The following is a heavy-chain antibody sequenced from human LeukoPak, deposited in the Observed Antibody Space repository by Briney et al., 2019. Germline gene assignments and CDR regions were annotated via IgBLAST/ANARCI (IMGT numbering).Heavy chain of an antibody. CDR1: GFTVSSNY. V-gene: IGHV3-53*05. J-gene: IGHJ4*02. CDR3: ARDLTGTGDY. Sequence: SGGSLRLSCAASGFTVSSNYMSWVRQAPGKGLEWVSVIYNGGKTNYADSVKGRFTISRDSSKNTLYLQMNSLRAEDTALYYCARDLTGTGDYWGQGTLVTVSS. CDR2: IYNGGKT. D-gene: IGHD1-20*01.